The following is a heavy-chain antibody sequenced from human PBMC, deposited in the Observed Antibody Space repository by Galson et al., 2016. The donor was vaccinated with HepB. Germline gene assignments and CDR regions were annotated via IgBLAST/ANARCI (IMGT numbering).Heavy chain of an antibody. CDR2: ISHSGIT. Sequence: TLSLTCGVSGGSFNDFYWNWIRQSPGKGLEWIGDISHSGITNYNPSLKSRVTMSVDASKNQFSLKMLSVTAADTAVYYCVRTKNYFDAEGYYPAFDCWGQGARVTVSS. CDR3: VRTKNYFDAEGYYPAFDC. V-gene: IGHV4-34*01. CDR1: GGSFNDFY. J-gene: IGHJ5*01. D-gene: IGHD3-22*01.